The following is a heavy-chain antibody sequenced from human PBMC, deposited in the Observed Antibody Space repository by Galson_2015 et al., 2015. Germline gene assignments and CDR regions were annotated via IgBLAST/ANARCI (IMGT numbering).Heavy chain of an antibody. V-gene: IGHV3-30*01. CDR1: GFTFSSYA. CDR3: ARASIMITFGGVIAPDY. Sequence: SLRLSCAASGFTFSSYAMHWVRQAPGKGLEWVAVISYDGSNKYYADSVKGRFTISRDNPKNTLYLQMNSLRAEDTAVYYCARASIMITFGGVIAPDYWGQGTLVTVSS. J-gene: IGHJ4*02. CDR2: ISYDGSNK. D-gene: IGHD3-16*02.